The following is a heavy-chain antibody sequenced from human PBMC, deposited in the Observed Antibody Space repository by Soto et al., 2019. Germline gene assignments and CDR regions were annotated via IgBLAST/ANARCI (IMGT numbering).Heavy chain of an antibody. D-gene: IGHD4-17*01. V-gene: IGHV4-31*03. Sequence: QVQLQESGPGLVKPSQTLSLTCTVSGGSISSGGYYWSWIRQHPGKGLEWIGYIYYSGSPYYNPSLKSRVTISVDTSKNQFSLKLSSVTAADTAGYYCARRTRGNGDYEEYWGQGTLVTVSS. CDR1: GGSISSGGYY. CDR2: IYYSGSP. CDR3: ARRTRGNGDYEEY. J-gene: IGHJ4*02.